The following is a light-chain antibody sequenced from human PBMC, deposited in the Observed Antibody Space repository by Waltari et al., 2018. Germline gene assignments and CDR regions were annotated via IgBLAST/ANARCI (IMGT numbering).Light chain of an antibody. CDR3: QSGDSTSTHVV. V-gene: IGLV3-25*03. CDR2: KDT. Sequence: SYELTQPPSVSVSPGQTARISCSGDALQKQYAFWYQQKPGQAPVLVTYKDTGRPSGIPDRFSGSNSGTTVTLNISGVQAEDEADYYCQSGDSTSTHVVFGGGTKLTVL. J-gene: IGLJ2*01. CDR1: ALQKQY.